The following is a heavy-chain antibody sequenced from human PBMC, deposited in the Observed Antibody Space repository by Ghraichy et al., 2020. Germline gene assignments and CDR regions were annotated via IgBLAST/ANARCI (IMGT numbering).Heavy chain of an antibody. CDR2: IYYTGTT. J-gene: IGHJ3*02. D-gene: IGHD1-1*01. CDR1: GGSIIRYY. Sequence: SETLSLTCTVSGGSIIRYYWGWIRQPPGKGLDFIGHIYYTGTTNYNPSLKSRVAISVDTSKNQFSLKLSSVTDADTAMYYCARARTDDAFDIWGQGTMVTVSS. CDR3: ARARTDDAFDI. V-gene: IGHV4-59*01.